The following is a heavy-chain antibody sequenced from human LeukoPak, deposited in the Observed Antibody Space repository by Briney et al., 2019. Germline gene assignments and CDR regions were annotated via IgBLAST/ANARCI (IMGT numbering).Heavy chain of an antibody. V-gene: IGHV1-2*06. CDR3: ASPLGYCSGGSCGY. CDR2: INPNSGGT. J-gene: IGHJ4*02. D-gene: IGHD2-15*01. CDR1: GYTFTGYY. Sequence: ASVKVSCKASGYTFTGYYMHWVRQAPGQGLEGMGRINPNSGGTNYAQKFQGRVTMTRDTSISTAYMELSRLRSDDTAVYYCASPLGYCSGGSCGYWGQGTLVTVSS.